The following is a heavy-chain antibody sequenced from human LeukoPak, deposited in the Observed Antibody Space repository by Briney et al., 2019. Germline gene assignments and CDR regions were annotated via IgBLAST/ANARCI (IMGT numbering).Heavy chain of an antibody. J-gene: IGHJ4*02. CDR1: EYTFTGRY. D-gene: IGHD2-8*01. Sequence: ASVKVSCKASEYTFTGRYMHWVRQAPGQGLEWMGWINPNGGGTNYAQKFRGRVTMTRDTSISTAYMELSRLRSDDSAVYYCASEEDAFDYWGQGTLVTVSS. CDR3: ASEEDAFDY. CDR2: INPNGGGT. V-gene: IGHV1-2*02.